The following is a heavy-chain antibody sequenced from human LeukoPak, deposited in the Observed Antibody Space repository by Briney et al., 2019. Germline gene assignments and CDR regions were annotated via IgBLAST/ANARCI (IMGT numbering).Heavy chain of an antibody. V-gene: IGHV4-34*01. CDR3: ARHRGTIPYYYMDV. CDR1: GGSFSGYY. CDR2: INHSGST. J-gene: IGHJ6*03. D-gene: IGHD3-16*01. Sequence: PSETLSLTCAVYGGSFSGYYRSWIRQPPGKGLEWIGEINHSGSTNYNPSLKSRVTMSVDTSKNQFSLKLSSVTAADTAVYYCARHRGTIPYYYMDVWGKGTTVTVSS.